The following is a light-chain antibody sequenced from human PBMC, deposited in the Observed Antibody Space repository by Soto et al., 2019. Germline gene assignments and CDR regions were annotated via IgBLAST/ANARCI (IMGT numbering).Light chain of an antibody. CDR1: QSVSSSY. CDR2: GAS. CDR3: QQRSNWPPVT. Sequence: EIVLTQSPGTLSLSPGERATLSCRASQSVSSSYLAWYQQKPGQAPRLLIYGASSRATNIPDRFSGSGSGTDFTLTISRLEPEDFAVYYCQQRSNWPPVTFGGGTKVEIK. J-gene: IGKJ4*01. V-gene: IGKV3D-20*02.